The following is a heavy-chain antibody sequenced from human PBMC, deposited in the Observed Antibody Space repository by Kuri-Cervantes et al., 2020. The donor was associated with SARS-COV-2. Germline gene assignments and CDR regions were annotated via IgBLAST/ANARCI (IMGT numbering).Heavy chain of an antibody. Sequence: GESLKISCAASGFTFSSYSMNWVRQAPGKGLEWVSSISSSSSYIYYADSVKGRFTISRDNAKNSLYLQMNSLRAEDTAVYYCARVRMVGSSSVPYYLDYWGQGTLVTVSS. CDR3: ARVRMVGSSSVPYYLDY. D-gene: IGHD6-6*01. V-gene: IGHV3-21*01. CDR2: ISSSSSYI. CDR1: GFTFSSYS. J-gene: IGHJ4*02.